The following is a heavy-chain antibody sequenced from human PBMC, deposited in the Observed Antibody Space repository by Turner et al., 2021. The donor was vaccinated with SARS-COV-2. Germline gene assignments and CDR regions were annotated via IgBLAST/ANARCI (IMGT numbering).Heavy chain of an antibody. Sequence: EVQLVESGGGLVKPGGSLRLSCAASGFTFSSYSMNWVRQAPGKGLEWVSSISSRGSYIYYADSVKGRFTISRDNAKNSLYLQMNSLRAEDTAVYYCARDFDDFWSGYYGRAFDIWGQGTMVTVSS. D-gene: IGHD3-3*01. J-gene: IGHJ3*02. CDR1: GFTFSSYS. V-gene: IGHV3-21*01. CDR2: ISSRGSYI. CDR3: ARDFDDFWSGYYGRAFDI.